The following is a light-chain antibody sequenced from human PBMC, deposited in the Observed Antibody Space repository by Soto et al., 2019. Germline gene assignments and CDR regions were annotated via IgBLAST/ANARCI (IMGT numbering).Light chain of an antibody. V-gene: IGLV2-8*01. J-gene: IGLJ1*01. CDR2: EVT. CDR1: SSDVGGYNY. Sequence: QSVLTQPPSASGSPGQSVTISCTGTSSDVGGYNYVSWYQQHPGKAPKLVIYEVTKRPSGVPDRFSGSKSGNTASLTVSGLQAEDEADYYCSSFTGASTIFGTGTLVTVL. CDR3: SSFTGASTI.